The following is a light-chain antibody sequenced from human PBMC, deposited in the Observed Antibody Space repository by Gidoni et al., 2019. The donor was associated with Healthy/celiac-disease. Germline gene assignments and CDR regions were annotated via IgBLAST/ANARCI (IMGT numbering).Light chain of an antibody. Sequence: EIVFTQSPATLSLSPGERATLSCRASQSVSSYLAWYQQKPGQAPRLLIYDASNRATGIPARFSGSGSGTDFTLTISSIEPEDFAVYYGQQRSNWPPAVTFGGGTKVEIK. CDR1: QSVSSY. J-gene: IGKJ4*01. CDR3: QQRSNWPPAVT. CDR2: DAS. V-gene: IGKV3-11*01.